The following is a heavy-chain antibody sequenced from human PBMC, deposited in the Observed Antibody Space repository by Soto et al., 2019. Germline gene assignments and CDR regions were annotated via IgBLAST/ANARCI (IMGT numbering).Heavy chain of an antibody. V-gene: IGHV4-4*02. J-gene: IGHJ6*02. CDR2: IYHSGST. Sequence: PSETLSLTCAVLCGSIGSSNWWSAVYQAPGMGLGWVGEIYHSGSTSYHPSLKSRVTISVDKSKNQFSLKLSSVTAADTAVYYCARDKENYYDSSGYLAFPDPHYYGMDVWGQGTTVS. CDR3: ARDKENYYDSSGYLAFPDPHYYGMDV. CDR1: CGSIGSSNW. D-gene: IGHD3-22*01.